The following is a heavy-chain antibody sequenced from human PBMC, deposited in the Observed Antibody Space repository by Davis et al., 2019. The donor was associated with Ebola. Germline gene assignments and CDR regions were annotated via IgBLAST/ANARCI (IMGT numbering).Heavy chain of an antibody. CDR1: VDSMSTDSPY. Sequence: SETLSLTCTVSVDSMSTDSPYWGWIRQSPGKGLEWIGSLYFSGSAYYNPSLKSRVTISIDTSKKQLSLKVTSVTAADTAVYYCARGYSGWFDPWGQGTVVTVSS. J-gene: IGHJ5*02. CDR3: ARGYSGWFDP. CDR2: LYFSGSA. V-gene: IGHV4-39*02. D-gene: IGHD3-10*01.